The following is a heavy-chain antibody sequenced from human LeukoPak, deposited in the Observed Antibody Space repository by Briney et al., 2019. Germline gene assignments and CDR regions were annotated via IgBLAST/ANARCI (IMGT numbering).Heavy chain of an antibody. CDR3: ARDEFGPLAF. D-gene: IGHD3/OR15-3a*01. V-gene: IGHV3-7*05. CDR2: IKEDGTET. Sequence: GGSLRLSCVVSGLTFSMTWVRQAPGRGLEWVANIKEDGTETSYVGSVKGRFTISRDNAKNSLYLQMNSLRAEDTALYYCARDEFGPLAFWGRGTLVTVTS. CDR1: GLTFS. J-gene: IGHJ4*01.